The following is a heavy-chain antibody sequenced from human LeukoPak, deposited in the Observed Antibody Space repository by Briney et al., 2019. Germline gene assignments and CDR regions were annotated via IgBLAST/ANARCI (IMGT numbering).Heavy chain of an antibody. CDR2: ITGSGATT. Sequence: QSGGSLRLSCAASGFTFNTFAMSWVRQAPGKGLEWVSAITGSGATTYYAVSVKGRFTISRANSNNTLFLQMNTLRAEDTAVYYCAKGQRYLDLWGQGTLVTVSS. V-gene: IGHV3-23*01. CDR1: GFTFNTFA. J-gene: IGHJ5*02. CDR3: AKGQRYLDL. D-gene: IGHD1-14*01.